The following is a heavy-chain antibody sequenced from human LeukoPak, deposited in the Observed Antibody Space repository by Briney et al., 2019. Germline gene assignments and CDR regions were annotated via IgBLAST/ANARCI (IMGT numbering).Heavy chain of an antibody. Sequence: GASVKVSCKASGYIFTSYAMHWVRQAPGQRLEGMGWINAGNGNTKYSQKFQGRVTITRDTSASTAYMELGSLRSEDMAVYYCARRRCSSTSCSSAPLDDWGQGTLVTVSS. CDR3: ARRRCSSTSCSSAPLDD. V-gene: IGHV1-3*01. CDR2: INAGNGNT. D-gene: IGHD2-2*01. J-gene: IGHJ4*02. CDR1: GYIFTSYA.